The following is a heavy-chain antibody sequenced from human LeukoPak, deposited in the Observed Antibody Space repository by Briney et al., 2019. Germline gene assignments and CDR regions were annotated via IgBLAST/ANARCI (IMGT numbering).Heavy chain of an antibody. J-gene: IGHJ4*02. Sequence: PGGSLRLSCAASGFTFSSYGMHWVRQAPGKGLEWVVFIRYDGSNKYYVDSVKGRFTISRDNSKNTLYLQMNSLRAEDTAVYYCAKDGPVFCSSTSCYVLDYWGQGTLVTVSS. CDR1: GFTFSSYG. V-gene: IGHV3-30*02. D-gene: IGHD2-2*01. CDR2: IRYDGSNK. CDR3: AKDGPVFCSSTSCYVLDY.